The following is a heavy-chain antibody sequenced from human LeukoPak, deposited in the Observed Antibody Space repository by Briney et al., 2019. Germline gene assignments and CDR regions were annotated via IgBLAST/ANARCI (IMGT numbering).Heavy chain of an antibody. V-gene: IGHV3-48*03. Sequence: GGSLRLSCAASAFTFSSYELNWVRQAPGKGLEWIPYISSSGSIINYADSVKGRFTISRDNAKNSLYLQMNSLRAEDTAVYYCARGATRRSSGAFDIWGQGTMVTVSS. CDR2: ISSSGSII. CDR1: AFTFSSYE. J-gene: IGHJ3*02. CDR3: ARGATRRSSGAFDI. D-gene: IGHD6-6*01.